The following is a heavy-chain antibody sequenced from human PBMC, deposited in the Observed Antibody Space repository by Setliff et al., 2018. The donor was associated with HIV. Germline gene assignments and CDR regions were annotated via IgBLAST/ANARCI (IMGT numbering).Heavy chain of an antibody. V-gene: IGHV3-74*01. CDR3: AKWGGMGATEPYYFDY. Sequence: GGSLRLSCAASGFSFSSYWMHWVRQVPGKGLMWVSHVNNDETITNYADSVKGRFTISRDNAKNSLYLQMNSLRAEDTAVYYCAKWGGMGATEPYYFDYWGQGTLVTVSS. J-gene: IGHJ4*02. CDR2: VNNDETIT. D-gene: IGHD1-26*01. CDR1: GFSFSSYW.